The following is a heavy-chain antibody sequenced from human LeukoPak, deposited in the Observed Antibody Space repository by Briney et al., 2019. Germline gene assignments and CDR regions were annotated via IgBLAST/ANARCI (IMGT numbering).Heavy chain of an antibody. CDR2: ISGSGGST. J-gene: IGHJ4*02. Sequence: PGGSLRLSCAASGFIFSDYYMDWVRQAPGKGLEWVSAISGSGGSTYYADSVKGRFTISRDNSKNTLYLQMNSLRAEDTAVYYCAKDRTTYYDFWSGYYSGGFDYWGQGTLVTVSS. CDR3: AKDRTTYYDFWSGYYSGGFDY. V-gene: IGHV3-23*01. D-gene: IGHD3-3*01. CDR1: GFIFSDYY.